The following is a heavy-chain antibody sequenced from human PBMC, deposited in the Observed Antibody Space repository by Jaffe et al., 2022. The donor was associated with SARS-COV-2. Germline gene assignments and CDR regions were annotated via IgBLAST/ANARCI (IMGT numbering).Heavy chain of an antibody. J-gene: IGHJ4*02. CDR2: ISSSGGDT. Sequence: EVQLLESGGGLVQPGGSLRLSCAASGFTFSSYTMSWVRQAPGKGLEWLFGISSSGGDTYSADSVKGRFTISRDNSKNTLYLQMSSLRVEDTAVYYCAKIGQPDYWGQGTLVTVSS. CDR3: AKIGQPDY. CDR1: GFTFSSYT. D-gene: IGHD3-10*01. V-gene: IGHV3-23*01.